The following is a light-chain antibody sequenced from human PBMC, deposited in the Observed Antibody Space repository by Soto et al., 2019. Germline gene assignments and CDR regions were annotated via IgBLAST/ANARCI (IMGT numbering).Light chain of an antibody. V-gene: IGKV1-33*01. CDR3: KQYEDIPTT. CDR2: DAS. J-gene: IGKJ5*01. CDR1: QDISNL. Sequence: DIQMTQAPSSLSAPVGDRVTITCQASQDISNLLNWYQQKPGKAPRLLIYDASNLETGVPSRFSGSGSGTDFTFTISSLQPEDIATYYCKQYEDIPTTSGQGT.